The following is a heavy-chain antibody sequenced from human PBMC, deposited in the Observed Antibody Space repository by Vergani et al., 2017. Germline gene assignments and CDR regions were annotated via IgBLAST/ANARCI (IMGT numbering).Heavy chain of an antibody. CDR1: GYSISSGYY. CDR3: ASYDSSGPGFDY. Sequence: QVQLQESGPGLVKPSETLSLTCAVSGYSISSGYYWSWIRQPPGKGLEWIGEINHSGSTNYNPSLKSRVTISVDTSKNQFSLKLSSVTAADTAVYYCASYDSSGPGFDYWGQGTLVTVSS. J-gene: IGHJ4*02. D-gene: IGHD3-22*01. CDR2: INHSGST. V-gene: IGHV4-38-2*01.